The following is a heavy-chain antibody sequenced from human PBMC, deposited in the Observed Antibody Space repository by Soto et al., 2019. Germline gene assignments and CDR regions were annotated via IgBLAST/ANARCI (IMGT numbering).Heavy chain of an antibody. CDR2: ISAYNGNT. Sequence: QVQLVQSGAEVKKPGASVKVSCKASGYTFTSYGISWVRQAPGQGLEWMGWISAYNGNTNYAEKLQGRVTMTTDTATSTAYMELRSLRSDDTAVYYFALYDILTGRLGYWGQGTLVTVSS. V-gene: IGHV1-18*01. D-gene: IGHD3-9*01. J-gene: IGHJ4*02. CDR3: ALYDILTGRLGY. CDR1: GYTFTSYG.